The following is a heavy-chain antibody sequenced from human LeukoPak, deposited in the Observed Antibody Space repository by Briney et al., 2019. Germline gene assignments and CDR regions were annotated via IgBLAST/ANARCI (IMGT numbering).Heavy chain of an antibody. V-gene: IGHV4-39*07. D-gene: IGHD3-10*01. CDR3: ARDLYYYGSGRWDKSLNDY. J-gene: IGHJ4*02. CDR2: IYYSGST. CDR1: GGSISSSSYY. Sequence: SETLSLTCTVSGGSISSSSYYWGWIRQPPGKGLEWIGSIYYSGSTYYNPSLKSRVTISVDTSKNQFSLKLSSVTAADTAVYYCARDLYYYGSGRWDKSLNDYWGQGTLVTVSS.